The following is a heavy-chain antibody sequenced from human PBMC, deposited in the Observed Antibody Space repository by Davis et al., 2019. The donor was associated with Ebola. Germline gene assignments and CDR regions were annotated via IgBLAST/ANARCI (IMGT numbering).Heavy chain of an antibody. J-gene: IGHJ3*02. CDR2: ISSSSSTI. Sequence: GGSLRLSCAASGFTFSSYSMNWVRQAPGKGLEWVSYISSSSSTIYYADSVKGRFTISRDNAKNSLYLQMNSLRAEDTAVYYCARAYPADYFDWLPRAFDIWGQGTMVTVSS. D-gene: IGHD3-9*01. V-gene: IGHV3-48*04. CDR3: ARAYPADYFDWLPRAFDI. CDR1: GFTFSSYS.